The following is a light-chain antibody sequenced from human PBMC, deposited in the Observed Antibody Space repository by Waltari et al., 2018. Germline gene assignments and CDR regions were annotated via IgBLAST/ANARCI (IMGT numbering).Light chain of an antibody. CDR1: NSNIGSHN. V-gene: IGLV1-47*01. CDR3: AAWDDSLSGRV. CDR2: KNN. Sequence: QSVLTPPPSASGTPGQGVIISCSGSNSNIGSHNLYWYQHLPGTAPKLLIYKNNQRPSGVPERFSGSKSGTSASLAISGLRSEDEADYYCAAWDDSLSGRVFGGGTKLTVL. J-gene: IGLJ3*02.